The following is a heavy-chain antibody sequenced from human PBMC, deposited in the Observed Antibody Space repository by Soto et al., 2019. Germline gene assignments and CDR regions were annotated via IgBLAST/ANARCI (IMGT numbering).Heavy chain of an antibody. J-gene: IGHJ3*02. CDR2: INPKSGGT. Sequence: ASVKVSCKASGYSFTGYYMYWVRQAPGQGLEWMGWINPKSGGTNSVQKFQGWVTMTRDTSISTAYMELSNLRSDDTAVYYCARGLRYYGSEYDAFDIWGQGTMVTVSS. D-gene: IGHD3-10*01. V-gene: IGHV1-2*04. CDR1: GYSFTGYY. CDR3: ARGLRYYGSEYDAFDI.